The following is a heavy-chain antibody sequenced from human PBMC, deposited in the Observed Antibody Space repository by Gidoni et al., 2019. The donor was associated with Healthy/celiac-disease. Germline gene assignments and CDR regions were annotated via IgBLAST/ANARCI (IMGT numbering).Heavy chain of an antibody. Sequence: EVQLVESGGGLIPPGGSLRLSCAASVFTVSSNYMSWVRQAPGKGLEWVSVIYSGVSTYYADSVKGRFTISRDNSKNTLYLQMNSLRAEDTAVYYCARDQPHYCSGGSCTLWGQGTLVTVSS. CDR1: VFTVSSNY. V-gene: IGHV3-53*01. J-gene: IGHJ4*02. CDR2: IYSGVST. D-gene: IGHD2-15*01. CDR3: ARDQPHYCSGGSCTL.